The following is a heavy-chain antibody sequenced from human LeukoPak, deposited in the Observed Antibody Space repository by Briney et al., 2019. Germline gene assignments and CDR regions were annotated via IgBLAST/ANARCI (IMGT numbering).Heavy chain of an antibody. CDR2: IYYSGST. V-gene: IGHV4-39*07. J-gene: IGHJ5*02. D-gene: IGHD3-10*01. Sequence: SETLSLTCTVSGGSISSSSYYWGWIRQPPGKGLEWIGSIYYSGSTYYNPSLKSRVTISVDTSKNQFSLKLSSVTAADTAVYYCARDHMVRGVIPGNWFDPWGQGTLVTVSS. CDR1: GGSISSSSYY. CDR3: ARDHMVRGVIPGNWFDP.